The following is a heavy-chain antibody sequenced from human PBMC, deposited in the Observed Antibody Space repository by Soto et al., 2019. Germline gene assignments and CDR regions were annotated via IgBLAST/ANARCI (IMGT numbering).Heavy chain of an antibody. CDR2: ISSSSSTI. V-gene: IGHV3-48*01. J-gene: IGHJ3*02. Sequence: GGSLRLSCAASGFTFSSYSMNWVRQAPGKRLEWVSYISSSSSTIYYADSVKGRFTISRDNAKNSLYLQMNSLRAEDTAAYYCARDGYDRLNAFDIWGQGTMVTVSS. D-gene: IGHD5-12*01. CDR3: ARDGYDRLNAFDI. CDR1: GFTFSSYS.